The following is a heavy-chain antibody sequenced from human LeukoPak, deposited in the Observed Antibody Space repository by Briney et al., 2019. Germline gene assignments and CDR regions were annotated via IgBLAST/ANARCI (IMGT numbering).Heavy chain of an antibody. CDR2: IYSNGTT. CDR3: TRGSSWYVITY. V-gene: IGHV3-53*01. J-gene: IGHJ4*02. CDR1: EFTVRSNY. D-gene: IGHD6-13*01. Sequence: GGSLRLSCAASEFTVRSNYMSWVRQAPGKGLEWISLIYSNGTTYYADSVKGRFIISRDISKNTVYLQMNTLRAEDTAVYYCTRGSSWYVITYWGQGTLVTVSS.